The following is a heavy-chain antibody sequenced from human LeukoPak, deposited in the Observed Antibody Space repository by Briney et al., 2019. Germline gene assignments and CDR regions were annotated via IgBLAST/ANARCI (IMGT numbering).Heavy chain of an antibody. CDR1: GFTFSSSA. CDR3: AKSGYNRFDY. J-gene: IGHJ4*02. CDR2: ISGSDSST. V-gene: IGHV3-23*01. D-gene: IGHD5-24*01. Sequence: GGSLRLSCAASGFTFSSSAMSWVRQAPGKGLEWVSTISGSDSSTHYADSVKGRFTISRDNSKNTPYLQMNSLRADDTAVYYCAKSGYNRFDYWGQGTLVTVSS.